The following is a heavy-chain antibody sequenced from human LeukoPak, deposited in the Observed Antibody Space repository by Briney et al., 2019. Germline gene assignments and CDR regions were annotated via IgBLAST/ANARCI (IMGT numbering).Heavy chain of an antibody. D-gene: IGHD1-26*01. V-gene: IGHV1-69*05. CDR1: GGTFSSYA. Sequence: GASVKVSCKASGGTFSSYAISWVRQAPGQGLEWMGGIIPIFGTANYAQKFQGRVTITTDESTSTAYMDLSSLRSEDTAVYYCASRGVGAWAYFDYWGQGTLVTVSS. CDR2: IIPIFGTA. J-gene: IGHJ4*02. CDR3: ASRGVGAWAYFDY.